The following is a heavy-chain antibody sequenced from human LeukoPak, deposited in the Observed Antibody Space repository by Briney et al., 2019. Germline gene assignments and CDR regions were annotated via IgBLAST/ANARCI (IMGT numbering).Heavy chain of an antibody. CDR1: GGSISSGSYY. D-gene: IGHD1/OR15-1a*01. V-gene: IGHV4-61*02. J-gene: IGHJ4*02. Sequence: PSETLSLTCTVSGGSISSGSYYWSWIRQPAGKGLEWIGRIYTSGSTNYNPSLKSRVTISVDTSKNQFSLKLSSVTAADTAVYYCASNNDYGDYWGQGTLVAVSS. CDR3: ASNNDYGDY. CDR2: IYTSGST.